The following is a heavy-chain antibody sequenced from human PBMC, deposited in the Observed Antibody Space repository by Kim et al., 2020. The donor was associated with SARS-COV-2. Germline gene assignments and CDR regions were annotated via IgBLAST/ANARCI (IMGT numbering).Heavy chain of an antibody. CDR2: ISYDGSNK. D-gene: IGHD2-15*01. J-gene: IGHJ3*02. Sequence: GGSLRLSCAASGFTFSSYGMHWVRQAPGKGLEWVAVISYDGSNKYYADSVKGRFTISRDNSKNTLYLQMNSLRAEDTAVYYCAKDGSIGSCYFCAFDIWGQGTMVTVSS. CDR3: AKDGSIGSCYFCAFDI. CDR1: GFTFSSYG. V-gene: IGHV3-30*18.